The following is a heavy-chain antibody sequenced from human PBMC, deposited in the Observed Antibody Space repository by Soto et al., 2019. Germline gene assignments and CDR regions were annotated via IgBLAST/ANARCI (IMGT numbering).Heavy chain of an antibody. Sequence: GASLKISCKGSGYSFTTNWIGWVRQMPGKGLEWMGVIYPGDSDTRYSPSFQGQVAISADKSINTAYLQGSSLKASDTAMYYCARHSGVAEDGTAWGQGTLVTVSS. V-gene: IGHV5-51*01. D-gene: IGHD6-13*01. J-gene: IGHJ1*01. CDR2: IYPGDSDT. CDR1: GYSFTTNW. CDR3: ARHSGVAEDGTA.